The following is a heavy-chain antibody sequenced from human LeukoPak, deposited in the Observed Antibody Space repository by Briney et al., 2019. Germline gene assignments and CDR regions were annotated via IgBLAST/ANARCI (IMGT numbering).Heavy chain of an antibody. CDR3: ARGADYGDYLWFDP. D-gene: IGHD4-17*01. V-gene: IGHV4-4*07. Sequence: SETLSLTCTVSGGSISSYYWSWIRQPAGKGLEWIGRIYTSGSTNYNPSLKSRVTMSVDTSKNQFSLKLSSVTAADTAVYYCARGADYGDYLWFDPWGQGTLVTVSS. J-gene: IGHJ5*02. CDR2: IYTSGST. CDR1: GGSISSYY.